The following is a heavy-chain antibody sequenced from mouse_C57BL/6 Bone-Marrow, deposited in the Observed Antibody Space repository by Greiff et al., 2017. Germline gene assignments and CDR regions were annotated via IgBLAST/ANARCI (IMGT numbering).Heavy chain of an antibody. J-gene: IGHJ4*01. V-gene: IGHV5-12*01. CDR2: ISNGGGST. CDR3: ARQSSGPGAMDY. D-gene: IGHD3-2*02. Sequence: EVQLVESGGGLVQPGGSLKLSCAASGFTFSDYYMYWVRQTPEKRLEWVAYISNGGGSTYYPAPVKGRFTISRDNAKNTLYLQMSRLKSEDTAMYYCARQSSGPGAMDYWGQGTSVTVSS. CDR1: GFTFSDYY.